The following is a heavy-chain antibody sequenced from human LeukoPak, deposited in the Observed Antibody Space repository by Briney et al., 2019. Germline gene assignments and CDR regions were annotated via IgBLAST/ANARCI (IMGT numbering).Heavy chain of an antibody. CDR1: GFSFSSYS. CDR3: ATDTVMVYDY. D-gene: IGHD5-18*01. CDR2: ISSSSSTI. J-gene: IGHJ4*02. Sequence: GGSLRLSCAASGFSFSSYSMNWVRQAPGKGLERVSYISSSSSTIYYADSVKGRFTISRDNAENSLYLQMNSLRDEDTAVYYCATDTVMVYDYWGQGTLVTVSS. V-gene: IGHV3-48*02.